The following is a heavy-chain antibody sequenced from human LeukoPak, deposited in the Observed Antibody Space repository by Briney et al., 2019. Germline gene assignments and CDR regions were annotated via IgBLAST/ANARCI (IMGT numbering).Heavy chain of an antibody. D-gene: IGHD6-13*01. Sequence: GASVKVSCKASGYTFTGYYMHWVRQAPGQGLEWMGWINPNSGGTNYAQKFQGRATMTRDTSISTAYMELSRLRSDDTAVYYCARENIAAAGTRYYYGMDVWGQGTTVTVSS. CDR1: GYTFTGYY. CDR3: ARENIAAAGTRYYYGMDV. J-gene: IGHJ6*02. V-gene: IGHV1-2*02. CDR2: INPNSGGT.